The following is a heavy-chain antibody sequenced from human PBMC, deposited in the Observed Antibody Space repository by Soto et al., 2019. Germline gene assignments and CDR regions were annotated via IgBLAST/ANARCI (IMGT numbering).Heavy chain of an antibody. CDR2: IGTAGDA. Sequence: GGSLRLSCAASGFTFSSYAMSWARQAPGKGLEWVSAIGTAGDAYYPNSVKGRFTISRENAKNSLYLQMNSLRAGDTAVYYCAKAGKTYSSSLGPFDYWGQGTLVTVSS. CDR3: AKAGKTYSSSLGPFDY. D-gene: IGHD6-6*01. V-gene: IGHV3-13*01. CDR1: GFTFSSYA. J-gene: IGHJ4*02.